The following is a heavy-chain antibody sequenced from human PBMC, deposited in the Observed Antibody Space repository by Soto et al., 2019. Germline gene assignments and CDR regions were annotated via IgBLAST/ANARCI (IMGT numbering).Heavy chain of an antibody. CDR1: GFTFSSAW. CDR3: AAIGQISIFGGALDH. J-gene: IGHJ4*02. D-gene: IGHD3-3*01. V-gene: IGHV3-15*01. CDR2: IKSKTNGGTT. Sequence: GGSLRLSCTSSGFTFSSAWMTWVRQAPGKGLEWVGRIKSKTNGGTTDHAAPVKDRFTISRDDSKNTLYLQMNSLRAEGTAVYYCAAIGQISIFGGALDHWGQGTLVTVSS.